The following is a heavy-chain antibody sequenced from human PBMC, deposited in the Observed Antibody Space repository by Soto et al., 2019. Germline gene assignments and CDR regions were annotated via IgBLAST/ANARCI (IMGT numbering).Heavy chain of an antibody. V-gene: IGHV3-23*01. CDR2: ISGSGDNT. D-gene: IGHD3-3*01. J-gene: IGHJ6*03. Sequence: EVQLLESGGGLVQPGGSLRLSCAASGFTFSSYALNWVRQAPGKGLEWVSVISGSGDNTYYADSVKGRFTISRDKSKNTLYLQMNSLRAEDTAVYYCAKDLGTDDFWSAYYTYYYMDVWGKGTKVTVSS. CDR3: AKDLGTDDFWSAYYTYYYMDV. CDR1: GFTFSSYA.